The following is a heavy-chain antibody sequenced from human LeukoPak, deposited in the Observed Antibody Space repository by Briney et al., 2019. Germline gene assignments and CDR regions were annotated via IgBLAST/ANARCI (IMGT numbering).Heavy chain of an antibody. Sequence: SETLSLTCTVSGDSISTFFWTWIRQSAGKGLEWIGRIYTGTTYYNPSLESRATISVDTSNNRFSLKLTSLTAADTAVYYCARGTEMTSFTGYYSFDYWGRGSLVTVSS. J-gene: IGHJ4*02. CDR1: GDSISTFF. D-gene: IGHD3-9*01. CDR3: ARGTEMTSFTGYYSFDY. V-gene: IGHV4-4*07. CDR2: IYTGTT.